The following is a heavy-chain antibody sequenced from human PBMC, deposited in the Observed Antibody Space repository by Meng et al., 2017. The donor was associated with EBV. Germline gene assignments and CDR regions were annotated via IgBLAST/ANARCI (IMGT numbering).Heavy chain of an antibody. CDR1: GGSISSSGYY. D-gene: IGHD4-17*01. V-gene: IGHV4-39*07. Sequence: PQLQESGPGLVKPSETLSLTCTVSGGSISSSGYYWGWIRQPPGKGLEWIGSIYYSGSTYYNPSLKSRVTISVDTSKNQFSLKLSSVTAADTAVYYCARVDGDYLRGYYFDYWGQGTLVTVSS. CDR2: IYYSGST. J-gene: IGHJ4*02. CDR3: ARVDGDYLRGYYFDY.